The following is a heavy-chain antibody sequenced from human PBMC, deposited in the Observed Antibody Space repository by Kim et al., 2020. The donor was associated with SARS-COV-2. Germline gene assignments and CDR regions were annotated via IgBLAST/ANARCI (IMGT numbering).Heavy chain of an antibody. Sequence: SETLSLTCSDSGGSITRSNYYWAWIRQPPGKRLEWIGTVHYSGSIYYTPSLKSRVTISLDTSKNQFSLKLSSVTAADTAHYYCAIDTRTSWYYHWGQG. CDR1: GGSITRSNYY. V-gene: IGHV4-39*07. J-gene: IGHJ5*02. CDR3: AIDTRTSWYYH. D-gene: IGHD2-8*01. CDR2: VHYSGSI.